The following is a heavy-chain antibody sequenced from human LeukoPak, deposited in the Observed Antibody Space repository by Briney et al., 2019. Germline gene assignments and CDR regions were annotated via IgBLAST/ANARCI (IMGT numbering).Heavy chain of an antibody. J-gene: IGHJ4*02. CDR3: AREKSSGWYRRWFDY. CDR2: INHSGST. V-gene: IGHV4-34*01. D-gene: IGHD6-19*01. Sequence: PSETLSLTCAVYGGSFSGYYWSWIRQPPGKGLEWIGEINHSGSTNYNPSLKSRVPISVDTSKNQFSLKLSSVTAADTAVYYCAREKSSGWYRRWFDYWGQGTLVTVSS. CDR1: GGSFSGYY.